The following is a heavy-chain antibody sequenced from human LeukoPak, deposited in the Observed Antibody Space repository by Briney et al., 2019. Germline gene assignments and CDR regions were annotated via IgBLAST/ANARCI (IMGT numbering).Heavy chain of an antibody. D-gene: IGHD2-2*01. Sequence: SQTLSLSCTVSGGSISSGSYYWRWTRQPAGKGLGWIGRIYTSGSTTYNPSLKSRVTISVATSNNQFSLKLRSVTAADTAVYYCAGVVPAARAYYYYMDVWGKGTTVTVSS. CDR3: AGVVPAARAYYYYMDV. CDR2: IYTSGST. CDR1: GGSISSGSYY. J-gene: IGHJ6*03. V-gene: IGHV4-61*02.